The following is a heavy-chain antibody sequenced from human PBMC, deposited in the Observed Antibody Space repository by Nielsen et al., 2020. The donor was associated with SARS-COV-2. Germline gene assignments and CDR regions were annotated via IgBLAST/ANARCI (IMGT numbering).Heavy chain of an antibody. CDR1: GGSISSSSYY. V-gene: IGHV4-39*01. CDR3: ARLGPIFDY. Sequence: SETLSLICTVSGGSISSSSYYWGWIRQPPGKGLEWIGSIYYSGSTYYNPSLKSRVTISVDTSKNQFSLKLSSVTAADTAVYYCARLGPIFDYWGQGTLVTVSS. CDR2: IYYSGST. J-gene: IGHJ4*02.